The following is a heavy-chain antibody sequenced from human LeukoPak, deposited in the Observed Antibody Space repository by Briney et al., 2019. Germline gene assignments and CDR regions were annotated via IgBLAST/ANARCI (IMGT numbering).Heavy chain of an antibody. D-gene: IGHD3-3*01. CDR3: VKRERFLEQPPY. Sequence: GGFLRLSCAASGFTFSSYSMNWVRQAPGQGLEWVSYISISSGTIDYADSVKGRVTISRDNAKNSLYLQMSSLRAEDTAFYYCVKRERFLEQPPYWGQGTLVTVSS. CDR1: GFTFSSYS. CDR2: ISISSGTI. J-gene: IGHJ4*02. V-gene: IGHV3-48*01.